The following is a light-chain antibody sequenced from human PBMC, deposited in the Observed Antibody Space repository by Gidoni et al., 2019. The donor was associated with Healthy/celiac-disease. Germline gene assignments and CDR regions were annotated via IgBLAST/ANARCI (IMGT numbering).Light chain of an antibody. CDR2: DVS. V-gene: IGLV2-14*03. Sequence: SALTQPASVSLSPGHSITISCTGTSSDVGGYNYVSWYQQHPGKAPKLMIYDVSNRPSGVSNRFAGSKSGNTASLTISGLQAEDEADYYCSSYTSSSTRVFGGGTKLTVL. J-gene: IGLJ3*02. CDR3: SSYTSSSTRV. CDR1: SSDVGGYNY.